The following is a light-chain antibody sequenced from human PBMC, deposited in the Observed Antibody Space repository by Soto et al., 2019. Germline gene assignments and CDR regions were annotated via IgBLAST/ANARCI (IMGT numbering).Light chain of an antibody. V-gene: IGKV1-5*03. CDR2: KAS. Sequence: DIQMTQSPSTLSASVGDRVTITCRASQSISSSLAWYQQKPGQAPKILIYKASSIERGVPSRFSGSGSGTEFTLTIISLQPDDFETYYCQQYNSYWTFGQGTKVEMK. CDR1: QSISSS. CDR3: QQYNSYWT. J-gene: IGKJ1*01.